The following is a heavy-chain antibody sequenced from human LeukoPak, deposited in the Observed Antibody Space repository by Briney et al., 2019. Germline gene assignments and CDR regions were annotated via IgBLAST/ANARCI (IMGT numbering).Heavy chain of an antibody. J-gene: IGHJ5*02. D-gene: IGHD2-15*01. CDR3: ARDTPCSGGSCYLVPWFDP. CDR1: GGSISSYY. CDR2: IYTSGST. V-gene: IGHV4-4*07. Sequence: SDTLSLTCTVSGGSISSYYWSWIRQPAGKGLEWIGRIYTSGSTNYNPSLKSRVTMSVDTSKNQFSLKLSSVTAADTAVYYCARDTPCSGGSCYLVPWFDPWGQGTLVTVSS.